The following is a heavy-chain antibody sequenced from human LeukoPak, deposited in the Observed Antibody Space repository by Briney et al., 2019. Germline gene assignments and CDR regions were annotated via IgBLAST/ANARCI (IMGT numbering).Heavy chain of an antibody. CDR1: GGSFSSYV. V-gene: IGHV1-69*05. CDR2: IIPIFGTA. Sequence: GSSVKVSCKDSGGSFSSYVISWVRQAPRQGLEWLGGIIPIFGTANYAQKFQGRVTITTDESTSTAYMELSSLRSEDTAVYLCSRGLRDYYYHMDVGGKGTTVTVSS. CDR3: SRGLRDYYYHMDV. J-gene: IGHJ6*03.